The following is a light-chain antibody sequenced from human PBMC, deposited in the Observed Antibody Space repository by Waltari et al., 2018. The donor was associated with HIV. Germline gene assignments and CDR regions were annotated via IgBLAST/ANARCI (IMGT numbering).Light chain of an antibody. CDR3: MQALQTPYT. Sequence: DIVMTQSPLSLAVTPGEPASISCRSSQSLLHSNGYNYLDWYVQKPGQSPQLLIYLGSNRASGVPDRFSGSGSGTDFTLKISRVEAEDAGVYYCMQALQTPYTFGQGTKLEIK. CDR2: LGS. CDR1: QSLLHSNGYNY. J-gene: IGKJ2*01. V-gene: IGKV2-28*01.